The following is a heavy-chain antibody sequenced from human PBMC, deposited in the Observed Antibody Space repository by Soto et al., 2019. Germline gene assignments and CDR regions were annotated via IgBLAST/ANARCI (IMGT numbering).Heavy chain of an antibody. J-gene: IGHJ6*02. Sequence: GASVKVYCKASGYTFTSYGISWVRQAPGQGLEWMGWISAYNGNTNYAQKLQGRVTMTTDTSTSTAYMELRSLRSDDTAVYYCARDDYGDPYYYYGMDVWGQGTTVTVSS. V-gene: IGHV1-18*01. CDR1: GYTFTSYG. CDR2: ISAYNGNT. D-gene: IGHD4-17*01. CDR3: ARDDYGDPYYYYGMDV.